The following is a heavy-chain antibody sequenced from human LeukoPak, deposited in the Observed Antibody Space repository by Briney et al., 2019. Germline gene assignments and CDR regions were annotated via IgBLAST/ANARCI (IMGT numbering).Heavy chain of an antibody. D-gene: IGHD3-22*01. J-gene: IGHJ4*02. V-gene: IGHV3-30-3*01. CDR3: ARDLPTVYDSSGFDY. Sequence: PGRSLRLSCAASGFTFSSYAMHWVRQAPGKGLEGVAVISYDGSNKYYADSVKGRFTISRDNSKNTLYLQMNSLRAEDTAVYYCARDLPTVYDSSGFDYWGQGTLVTVSS. CDR1: GFTFSSYA. CDR2: ISYDGSNK.